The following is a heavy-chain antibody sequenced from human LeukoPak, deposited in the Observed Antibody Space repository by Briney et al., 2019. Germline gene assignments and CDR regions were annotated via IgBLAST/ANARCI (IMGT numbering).Heavy chain of an antibody. CDR1: DGSINSYY. CDR2: IYYNGNT. CDR3: ARLPYSSSPFDY. V-gene: IGHV4-59*01. Sequence: SETLSLTCSVSDGSINSYYWNWIRRPPGKGLEWIGYIYYNGNTNYSPSLKSRVTMSVDTSKNLFSLKVSSVTAADTAVYYCARLPYSSSPFDYWGQGTLVTVSS. D-gene: IGHD6-13*01. J-gene: IGHJ4*02.